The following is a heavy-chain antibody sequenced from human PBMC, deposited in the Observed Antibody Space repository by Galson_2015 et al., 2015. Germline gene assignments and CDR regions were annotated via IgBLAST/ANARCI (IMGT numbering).Heavy chain of an antibody. CDR1: GFTFSSYA. CDR3: ARGSAAYYYYGMDV. CDR2: ISSNGGST. V-gene: IGHV3-64*02. J-gene: IGHJ6*02. D-gene: IGHD6-25*01. Sequence: SLRLSCAASGFTFSSYAMHWVRQAPGKGLEYVSAISSNGGSTYYADSVKGRFTISRDNSKNTLYLQMGSLRAEDMAVYYCARGSAAYYYYGMDVWGQGTTVTVS.